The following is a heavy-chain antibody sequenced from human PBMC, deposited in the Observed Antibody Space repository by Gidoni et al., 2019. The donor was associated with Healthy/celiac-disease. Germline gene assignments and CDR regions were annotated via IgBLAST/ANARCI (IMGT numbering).Heavy chain of an antibody. V-gene: IGHV3-21*01. J-gene: IGHJ4*02. Sequence: EVQLVESGGGLVKPGGSLRLSCAASGFTFSSYSMNWVRQAPGKGLEWVSSISSSSSYIYYADSVKGRFTISRDNAKNSLYLQMNSLRAEDTAVYYCARDGPAYVDTAPIDYWGQGTLVTVSS. D-gene: IGHD5-18*01. CDR3: ARDGPAYVDTAPIDY. CDR2: ISSSSSYI. CDR1: GFTFSSYS.